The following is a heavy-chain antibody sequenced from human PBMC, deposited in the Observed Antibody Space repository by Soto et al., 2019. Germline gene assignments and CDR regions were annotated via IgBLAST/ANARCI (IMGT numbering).Heavy chain of an antibody. CDR2: IHHSGST. V-gene: IGHV4-34*01. J-gene: IGHJ6*03. CDR1: GGSFSGCY. CDR3: ARAGRSVGRCGATNYYYYMYV. D-gene: IGHD2-15*01. Sequence: PSETLSLTCAAYGGSFSGCYRSWIRQPPGNGLEWIGQIHHSGSTNNNPSLKSRVTITVDTSKNQCSLKLSSVTAADTAVYYCARAGRSVGRCGATNYYYYMYVQSKGTTVTGSS.